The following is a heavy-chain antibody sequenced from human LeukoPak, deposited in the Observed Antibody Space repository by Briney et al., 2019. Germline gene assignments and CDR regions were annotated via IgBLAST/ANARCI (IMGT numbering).Heavy chain of an antibody. D-gene: IGHD3-22*01. CDR2: ISYDGSNK. V-gene: IGHV3-30*03. Sequence: PGRSLRLSCAASGFTFSSYGMHWVRQAPGKGLEWVAVISYDGSNKYYADSVKGRFTISRDNSKNTLYLQMNSLRAEDTAVYYCATNYDSNGGGMDVWGQGTTVTVSS. CDR3: ATNYDSNGGGMDV. J-gene: IGHJ6*02. CDR1: GFTFSSYG.